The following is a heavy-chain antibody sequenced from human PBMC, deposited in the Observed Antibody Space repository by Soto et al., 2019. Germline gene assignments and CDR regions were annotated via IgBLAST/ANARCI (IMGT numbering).Heavy chain of an antibody. CDR1: GGTFISYA. V-gene: IGHV1-69*13. CDR3: ARDASYCSGGSCYPRYHWFDP. D-gene: IGHD2-15*01. Sequence: SVKVSCKASGGTFISYAISWVRQAPGQALEWMGGIIPIFGTANYAQKFQGRVTITADESTSTAYMELSSLRSEDTAVYYCARDASYCSGGSCYPRYHWFDPWGQGTLVTVSS. J-gene: IGHJ5*02. CDR2: IIPIFGTA.